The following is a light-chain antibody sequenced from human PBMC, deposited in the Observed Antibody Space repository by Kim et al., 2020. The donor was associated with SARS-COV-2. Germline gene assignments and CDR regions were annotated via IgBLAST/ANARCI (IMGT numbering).Light chain of an antibody. J-gene: IGLJ3*02. CDR3: ETWDSNTPWV. Sequence: KLTCTLSSGHSSYIIAWHQQQPGKAPRYLMKLEGSGSYNKGSGVPDRFSGSSSGADRYLTISNLQSEDEADYYCETWDSNTPWVFGGGTQLTVL. CDR1: SGHSSYI. V-gene: IGLV4-60*03. CDR2: LEGSGSY.